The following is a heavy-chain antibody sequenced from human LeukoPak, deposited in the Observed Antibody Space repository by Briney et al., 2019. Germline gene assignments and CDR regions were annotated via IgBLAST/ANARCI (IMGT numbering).Heavy chain of an antibody. Sequence: PSETLSLTCTVSGGSISSYYWSWIRQPPGKGLEWIGYISYSGSTNYNPSLQSRVTMSLDTSKNQFSLNLNSVTAADTAVYFCARAPNWNYLDDWGQGTLVTVSS. CDR3: ARAPNWNYLDD. CDR1: GGSISSYY. V-gene: IGHV4-59*01. CDR2: ISYSGST. D-gene: IGHD1-20*01. J-gene: IGHJ4*02.